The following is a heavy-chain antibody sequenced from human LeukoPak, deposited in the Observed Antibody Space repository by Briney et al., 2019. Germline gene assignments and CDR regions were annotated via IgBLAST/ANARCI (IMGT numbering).Heavy chain of an antibody. J-gene: IGHJ3*02. V-gene: IGHV4-59*05. CDR1: GGSIGTYY. CDR2: IYYSGST. D-gene: IGHD4-17*01. CDR3: ARHEFAVTTGTGWVWAFDI. Sequence: SETLSLTCTVSGGSIGTYYWSWIRQPPGKGLEWIGSIYYSGSTYYNPSLKSRVTISVDTSKNQFSLKLSSVTAADTAVYYCARHEFAVTTGTGWVWAFDIWGQGTMVTVSS.